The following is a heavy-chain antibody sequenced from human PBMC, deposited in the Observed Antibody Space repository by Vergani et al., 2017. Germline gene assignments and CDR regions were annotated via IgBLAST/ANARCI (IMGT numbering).Heavy chain of an antibody. Sequence: QVQVVQSGAEVKKSGASVKVSCKPSGYTFSNYYMHWVRQAPGQGLEWMGIINPSGGHTNYAQKFQGRVTMTRDTSTSTVYMELSSLRSEDTAIYYCARGDYGILAGYQYWGQGTLVTVSA. CDR1: GYTFSNYY. V-gene: IGHV1-46*03. CDR2: INPSGGHT. D-gene: IGHD3-9*01. CDR3: ARGDYGILAGYQY. J-gene: IGHJ4*01.